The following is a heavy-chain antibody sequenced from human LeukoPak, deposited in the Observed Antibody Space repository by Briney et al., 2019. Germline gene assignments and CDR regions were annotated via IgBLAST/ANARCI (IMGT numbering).Heavy chain of an antibody. CDR3: ARYSSGWYAYYFDY. D-gene: IGHD6-19*01. V-gene: IGHV4-59*01. Sequence: PSGTLSLTCTVSGGSISSCYWSWIRQPPGKGLEWIGYIYYSGSTNYNPSLKSRVTISVDTSKNQYSLKLSSVTAADTAVYYCARYSSGWYAYYFDYWGQGTLVTVSS. J-gene: IGHJ4*02. CDR1: GGSISSCY. CDR2: IYYSGST.